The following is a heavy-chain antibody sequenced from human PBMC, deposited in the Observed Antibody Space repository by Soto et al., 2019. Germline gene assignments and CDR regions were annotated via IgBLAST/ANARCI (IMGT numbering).Heavy chain of an antibody. CDR2: ISGSGGST. D-gene: IGHD6-19*01. J-gene: IGHJ4*02. Sequence: EVQLLESGGGLVQPGGSLRHSCAASGFTFSSYAMSWVRQAPGKGLEWVSAISGSGGSTYYADSVKGRFTISRDNSKNTLYLQMNSLRAEDTAVYYCAKDRGRAVAGYYFDYWGQGTLVTVSS. CDR1: GFTFSSYA. V-gene: IGHV3-23*01. CDR3: AKDRGRAVAGYYFDY.